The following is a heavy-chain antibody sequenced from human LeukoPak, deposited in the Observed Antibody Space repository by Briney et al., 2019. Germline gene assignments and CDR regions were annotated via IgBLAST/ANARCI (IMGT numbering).Heavy chain of an antibody. V-gene: IGHV3-23*01. Sequence: GGSLRLSCAASGFTFSSSAMSWVRQAPGKGLEWVSGMSGSGGSTYYADSVKGRFTISRDSSKNTLYLQMNSLRAEDTAVYYCAKDQGGPFDYWGQGSLVTVSS. CDR3: AKDQGGPFDY. CDR2: MSGSGGST. CDR1: GFTFSSSA. J-gene: IGHJ4*02.